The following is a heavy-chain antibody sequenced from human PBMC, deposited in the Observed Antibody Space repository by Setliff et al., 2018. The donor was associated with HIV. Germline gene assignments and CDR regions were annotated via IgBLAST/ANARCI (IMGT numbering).Heavy chain of an antibody. CDR1: GVPLSDYY. CDR2: VTHSGTT. CDR3: ARGRKKTLAVSGTRYFDF. V-gene: IGHV4-34*01. D-gene: IGHD6-19*01. Sequence: SETLSLTCTLNGVPLSDYYTNWIRQSPGKGLEWIGEVTHSGTTTYDPSLKSRITISVDTSKNHFSLKLTSVTAADMGVYYCARGRKKTLAVSGTRYFDFWGQGTLVTVSS. J-gene: IGHJ4*02.